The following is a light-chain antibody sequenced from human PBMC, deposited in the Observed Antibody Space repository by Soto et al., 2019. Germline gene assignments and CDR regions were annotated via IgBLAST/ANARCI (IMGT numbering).Light chain of an antibody. Sequence: EIVLTQSPGTLSLSPGERATLSCRASQSVSSSYLAWYQQKAGQAPRLLIYGASNRATGIPDRFSGSGSGTDFTLTISRLEPEDFAVYYCQQYGRSPLTFGGGTKVDI. J-gene: IGKJ4*01. CDR2: GAS. V-gene: IGKV3-20*01. CDR1: QSVSSSY. CDR3: QQYGRSPLT.